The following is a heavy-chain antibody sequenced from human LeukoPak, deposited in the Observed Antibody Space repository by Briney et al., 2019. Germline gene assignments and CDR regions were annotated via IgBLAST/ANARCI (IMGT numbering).Heavy chain of an antibody. Sequence: GASVKVSCKASAYTFTDYYIHWVRQAPGQGLECMGWNNPKNGGTHYAQNFQGRVTMTRDTSISTAYMELSRLRSDDTAVYYCARDQNYYGSGSHYNVDYWGRGTLVTVSS. V-gene: IGHV1-2*02. CDR2: NNPKNGGT. D-gene: IGHD3-10*01. CDR3: ARDQNYYGSGSHYNVDY. CDR1: AYTFTDYY. J-gene: IGHJ4*02.